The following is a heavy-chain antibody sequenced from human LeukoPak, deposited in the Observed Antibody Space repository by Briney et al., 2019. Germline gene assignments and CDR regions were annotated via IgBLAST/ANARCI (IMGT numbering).Heavy chain of an antibody. CDR1: GYTFTSYG. CDR2: ISAYNGNT. V-gene: IGHV1-18*04. D-gene: IGHD2-2*01. Sequence: ASVKVSCKASGYTFTSYGISWVRQAPGQGLEWMGWISAYNGNTNYAQKLQGRATMTTDTSTSTAYMELRSLRSDDTAVYYCARDSQYCSSTSCYGTDDYWGQGTLVTVSS. J-gene: IGHJ4*02. CDR3: ARDSQYCSSTSCYGTDDY.